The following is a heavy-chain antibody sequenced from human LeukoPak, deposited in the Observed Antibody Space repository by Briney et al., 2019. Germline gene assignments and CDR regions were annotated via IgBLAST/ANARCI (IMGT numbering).Heavy chain of an antibody. D-gene: IGHD3-16*02. CDR2: ASYDGASE. V-gene: IGHV3-30-3*01. CDR1: GFSLSDYS. Sequence: GGSLRLSCAGSGFSLSDYSMHWVRQAPGEGLEWVAFASYDGASEDYADSVKGRFSVSRHDSRDTLYLQMNRLRSEDTAVYYCARVVESHYYDYVWGSYRSGPFDYWGQGTLVTVSS. CDR3: ARVVESHYYDYVWGSYRSGPFDY. J-gene: IGHJ4*02.